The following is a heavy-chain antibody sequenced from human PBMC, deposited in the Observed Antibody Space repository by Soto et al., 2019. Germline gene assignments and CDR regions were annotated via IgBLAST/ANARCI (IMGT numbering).Heavy chain of an antibody. D-gene: IGHD3-9*01. V-gene: IGHV3-33*06. Sequence: GGSLRLSCAASGFTFSSYGMHWVRQAPGKGLEWVAVIWYDGSNKYYADSVKGRFTISRDNSKNTLYLQMNSLRAEDTAVYYCANNLYDILPNYYYYYGMDVWGQGTTVTVSS. CDR2: IWYDGSNK. J-gene: IGHJ6*02. CDR3: ANNLYDILPNYYYYYGMDV. CDR1: GFTFSSYG.